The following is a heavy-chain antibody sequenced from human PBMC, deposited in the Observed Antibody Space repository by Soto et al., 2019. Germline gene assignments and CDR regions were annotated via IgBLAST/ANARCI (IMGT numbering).Heavy chain of an antibody. CDR2: IYYSGST. J-gene: IGHJ3*02. Sequence: PSETLSLTCTVSGGSISSYYWSWIRQPPGKGLVWIGYIYYSGSTNYNPSLKSRVTISVDTSKNQFSLKLSSVTAADTAVYYCASSATVDAFDIWGKGTMVTVSS. CDR1: GGSISSYY. V-gene: IGHV4-59*01. D-gene: IGHD4-17*01. CDR3: ASSATVDAFDI.